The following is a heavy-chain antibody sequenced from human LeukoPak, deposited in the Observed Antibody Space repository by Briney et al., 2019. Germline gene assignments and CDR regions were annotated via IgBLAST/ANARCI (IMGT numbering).Heavy chain of an antibody. CDR2: ISGSGGST. CDR3: AKDQLNRFCSGGSCSITHDY. D-gene: IGHD2-15*01. J-gene: IGHJ4*02. V-gene: IGHV3-23*01. Sequence: GGSLRLSCAASGFTFSSYAMSWVRQAPGKGLEWVSAISGSGGSTYYADSVKGRFTISRDNSKNTLYLQMNSLRAEDTAIYYCAKDQLNRFCSGGSCSITHDYWGQGTLVTVSS. CDR1: GFTFSSYA.